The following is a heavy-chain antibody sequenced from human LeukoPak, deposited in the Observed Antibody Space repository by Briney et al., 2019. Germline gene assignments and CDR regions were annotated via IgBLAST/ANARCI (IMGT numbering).Heavy chain of an antibody. J-gene: IGHJ3*02. D-gene: IGHD2-2*01. V-gene: IGHV3-23*01. CDR2: VRGGDAGT. CDR3: ARYCSSTSCHDAFDI. CDR1: GFTFSSYA. Sequence: GGSLRLSCAASGFTFSSYAMNWVRQAPGKGLEWVSAVRGGDAGTSYADSVKGRFTISRDNAKNSLYLQMNSLRAEDTAVYYCARYCSSTSCHDAFDIWGQGTMVTVSS.